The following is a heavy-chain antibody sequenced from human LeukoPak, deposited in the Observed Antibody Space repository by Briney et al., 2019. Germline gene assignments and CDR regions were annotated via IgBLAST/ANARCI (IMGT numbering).Heavy chain of an antibody. CDR2: ISGSSSAI. V-gene: IGHV3-48*01. CDR1: GFTVSSNY. Sequence: GGSLRLSCAASGFTVSSNYMSWVRQAPGKGLEWVSYISGSSSAIYYADSVRGRFTISRDNAKNSLYLQMSSLRAEDTAVYYCARDPDYWGQGTLVTVSS. J-gene: IGHJ4*02. CDR3: ARDPDY.